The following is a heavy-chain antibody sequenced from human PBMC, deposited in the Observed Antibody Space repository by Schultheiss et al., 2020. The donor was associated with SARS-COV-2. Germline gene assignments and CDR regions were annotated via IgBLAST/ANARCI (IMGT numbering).Heavy chain of an antibody. J-gene: IGHJ6*03. CDR2: ISSSSSTI. CDR3: ARDGGGYDFWSGYVGYYYYYMDV. V-gene: IGHV3-48*01. D-gene: IGHD3-3*01. CDR1: GFTFSSYA. Sequence: GGSLRLSCAASGFTFSSYAMSWVRQAPGKGLEWVSYISSSSSTIYYADSVKGRFTISRDNAKNSLYLQMNSLRAEDTAVYYCARDGGGYDFWSGYVGYYYYYMDVWGKGTTVTVSS.